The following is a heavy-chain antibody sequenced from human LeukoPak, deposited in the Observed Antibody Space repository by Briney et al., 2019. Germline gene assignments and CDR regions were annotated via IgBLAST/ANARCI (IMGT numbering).Heavy chain of an antibody. CDR2: MNPNSGNT. V-gene: IGHV1-8*03. Sequence: GASVKVSCKASGYTFTSYGINWVRQATGQGLEWMGWMNPNSGNTGYAQKFQGRVTITRNTSISTAYMELSSLRSEDTAVYYCARVGVIGSPYYYYMDVWGKGTTVTVSS. CDR3: ARVGVIGSPYYYYMDV. D-gene: IGHD3-22*01. CDR1: GYTFTSYG. J-gene: IGHJ6*03.